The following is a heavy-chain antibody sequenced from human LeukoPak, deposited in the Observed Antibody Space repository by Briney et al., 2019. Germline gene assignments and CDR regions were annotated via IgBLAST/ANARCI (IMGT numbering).Heavy chain of an antibody. CDR3: AKDLSEYYYDSSGTRYFQH. CDR2: ISGSGGST. V-gene: IGHV3-23*01. CDR1: GFTFSSYA. J-gene: IGHJ1*01. Sequence: PGGSLRLSCAASGFTFSSYAMSWVRQAPGKGLEWVSAISGSGGSTYYADSVKGRFTISRDNSKNMLYLQMNSLRAEDTAVYYCAKDLSEYYYDSSGTRYFQHWGQGTLVTVSS. D-gene: IGHD3-22*01.